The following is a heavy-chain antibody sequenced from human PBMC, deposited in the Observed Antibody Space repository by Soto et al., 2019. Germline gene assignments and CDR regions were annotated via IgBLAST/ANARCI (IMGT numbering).Heavy chain of an antibody. Sequence: QVQLVQSGAELKKPGASVNISCTASGFTVSDNLINWLRQAPGQGLEWMGCLNPDTGNTRYSETFQGRVTISRHSSASIAYWELSELENEDTALYVWARDRHSVGPRANDAFAVWGQGTMINVSS. D-gene: IGHD5-18*01. CDR2: LNPDTGNT. J-gene: IGHJ3*01. CDR1: GFTVSDNL. CDR3: ARDRHSVGPRANDAFAV. V-gene: IGHV1-3*01.